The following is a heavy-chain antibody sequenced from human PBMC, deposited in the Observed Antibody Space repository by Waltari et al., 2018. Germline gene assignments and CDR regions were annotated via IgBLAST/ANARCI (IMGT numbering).Heavy chain of an antibody. D-gene: IGHD3-22*01. CDR3: ARDRKEYYDDSSGYYDY. CDR1: GFPVSSNY. CDR2: IYSGGST. V-gene: IGHV3-66*02. J-gene: IGHJ4*02. Sequence: EVQLVASGGGLVQPGGSLRLSWGASGFPVSSNYMSWVRQDPRKGLEWVAVIYSGGSTYYADSVKGRFTISRDNSKNTLYLQMNSLRAEDTAVYYCARDRKEYYDDSSGYYDYWGQGTLVTVSS.